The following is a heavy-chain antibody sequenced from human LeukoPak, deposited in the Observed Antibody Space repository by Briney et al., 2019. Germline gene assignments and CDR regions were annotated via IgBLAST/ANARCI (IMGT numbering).Heavy chain of an antibody. Sequence: SETLSLTCAVYGGSFSGYYWSWIRQPPGKGLEWIGETNHSGSTNYNPSLRSRVTISVDRSKNQFSLKLSSVTAADTAVYYCARRPLYGSGWSDFDYWGQGTLVTVSS. CDR2: TNHSGST. CDR3: ARRPLYGSGWSDFDY. J-gene: IGHJ4*02. CDR1: GGSFSGYY. D-gene: IGHD6-19*01. V-gene: IGHV4-34*01.